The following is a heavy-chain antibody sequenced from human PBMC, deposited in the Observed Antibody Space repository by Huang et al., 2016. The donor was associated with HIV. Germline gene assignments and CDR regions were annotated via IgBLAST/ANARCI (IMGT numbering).Heavy chain of an antibody. V-gene: IGHV1-69*01. D-gene: IGHD3-22*01. CDR1: GGSFRNFA. CDR2: IIPTLGTA. Sequence: QVQLVQSGAEVKKPGSSVKVSCKDSGGSFRNFAIGWVRQAPGQGLEWMEGIIPTLGTANYAQKFQGRVTIIADESTSTAYMELSSLRSEDTAVYYCATVDYYDTSGPQRGYFDNWGQGTLVTVSS. CDR3: ATVDYYDTSGPQRGYFDN. J-gene: IGHJ4*02.